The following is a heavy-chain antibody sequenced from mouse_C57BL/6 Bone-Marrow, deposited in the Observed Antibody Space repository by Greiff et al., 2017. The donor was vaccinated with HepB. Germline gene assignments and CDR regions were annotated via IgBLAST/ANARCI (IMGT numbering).Heavy chain of an antibody. CDR3: ARGGNDARFAY. Sequence: QVQLKESGAELVRPGASVKLSCKASGYTFTDYYINWVKQRPGQGLEWIARIYPGSGNTYYNEKFKGKATLTAEKSSSTAYMQLSSLTSEDSAVYFCARGGNDARFAYWGQGTLVTVSA. V-gene: IGHV1-76*01. CDR2: IYPGSGNT. CDR1: GYTFTDYY. D-gene: IGHD2-3*01. J-gene: IGHJ3*01.